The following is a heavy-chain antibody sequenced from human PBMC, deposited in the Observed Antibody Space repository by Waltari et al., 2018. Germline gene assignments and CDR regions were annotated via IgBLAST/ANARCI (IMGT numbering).Heavy chain of an antibody. CDR3: ARGYCSSTSPCWFDP. Sequence: QLQLQESGPGLVKPSETLSLTCTVSGGSLSSSSYYWGWSRQPPGKGLEWIGSIYYSGSTFYNPSLKSRVTISVDTSKNQFSLKLRSVTAADTAVYYCARGYCSSTSPCWFDPWGQGTLVTVSS. V-gene: IGHV4-39*07. CDR1: GGSLSSSSYY. CDR2: IYYSGST. D-gene: IGHD2-2*01. J-gene: IGHJ5*02.